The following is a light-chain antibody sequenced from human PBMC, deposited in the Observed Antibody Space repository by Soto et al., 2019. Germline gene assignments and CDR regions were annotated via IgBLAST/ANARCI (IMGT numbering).Light chain of an antibody. Sequence: IQLTQSPSSLSASVGDRVTITCRLAWYQQRPGKAPKLLIYEASSLESGVPSRFSGSGSGTEFTLTIRSLQPDDFATYYCQQYNTYSQMWTFGQGTKVDIK. V-gene: IGKV1-5*03. CDR2: EAS. CDR3: QQYNTYSQMWT. J-gene: IGKJ1*01.